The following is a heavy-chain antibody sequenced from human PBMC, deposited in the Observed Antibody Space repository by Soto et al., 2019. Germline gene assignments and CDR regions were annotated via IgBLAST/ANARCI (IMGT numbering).Heavy chain of an antibody. Sequence: QVQLVESGGGVVQPGRSLRLSCAASGFTFSSYAMHWVRQAPGKGLEWVAVISYDGSNKYYADSVKGRFTISRDNSKNTLYLQMNSLRAEDTAVYYCARVSSSWYLGTYLDYWGQGTLVTVSS. CDR3: ARVSSSWYLGTYLDY. CDR1: GFTFSSYA. D-gene: IGHD6-13*01. CDR2: ISYDGSNK. V-gene: IGHV3-30-3*01. J-gene: IGHJ4*02.